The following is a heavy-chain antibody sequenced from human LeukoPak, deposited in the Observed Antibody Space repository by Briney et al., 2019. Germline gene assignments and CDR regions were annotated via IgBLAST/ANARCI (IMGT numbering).Heavy chain of an antibody. J-gene: IGHJ6*03. V-gene: IGHV1-2*02. CDR2: INPNSGGT. Sequence: ASVKVSCKASGYTFTGYYMHWVRQAPGQGLEWMGWINPNSGGTNYAQKFQGRVTMTWDTSISTAYMELSRLTSGDTAVYYCARGVGDDYGIYYYYYMDVWGKGTTVTVSS. CDR1: GYTFTGYY. CDR3: ARGVGDDYGIYYYYYMDV. D-gene: IGHD4-17*01.